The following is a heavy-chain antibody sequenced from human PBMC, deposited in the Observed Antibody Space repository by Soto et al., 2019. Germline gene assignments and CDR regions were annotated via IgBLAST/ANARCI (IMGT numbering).Heavy chain of an antibody. Sequence: QVQLQESGPGLVKPSQTLSLTCTVSGGSISRGGYYWSWIRQHPRKGLEWIGYIDYSGSTYYTPSIKSLVTISVDTSKNQFSLKLSSVTAADTAVYYCARVPLCWGQGTLVTVSS. CDR3: ARVPLC. J-gene: IGHJ4*02. CDR2: IDYSGST. CDR1: GGSISRGGYY. V-gene: IGHV4-31*01.